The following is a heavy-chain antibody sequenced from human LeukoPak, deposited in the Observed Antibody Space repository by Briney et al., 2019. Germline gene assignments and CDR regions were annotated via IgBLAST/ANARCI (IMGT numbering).Heavy chain of an antibody. D-gene: IGHD2-2*01. V-gene: IGHV3-11*04. Sequence: GGSLRLSCAASGFTFSDYYMSWIRQAPGKGLEWVSYISSSGSTIYYADSVKGRFTISRDNAKNSLYLQMNSLRAEDTAVYYCARDDCSSISCYHNWFDPWGQGTLVTVSS. J-gene: IGHJ5*02. CDR1: GFTFSDYY. CDR2: ISSSGSTI. CDR3: ARDDCSSISCYHNWFDP.